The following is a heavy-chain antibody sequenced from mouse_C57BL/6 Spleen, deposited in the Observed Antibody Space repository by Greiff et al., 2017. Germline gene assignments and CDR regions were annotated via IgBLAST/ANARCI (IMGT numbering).Heavy chain of an antibody. J-gene: IGHJ3*01. CDR3: ARGWKDFDPWFAY. CDR1: GYTFTSYW. CDR2: IDPSDSET. V-gene: IGHV1-52*01. Sequence: QVQLQQPGAELVRPGSSVKLSCKASGYTFTSYWMHWVKQRPIQGLEWIGNIDPSDSETHYNEKFKDKATLTVDKSSCTAYLQLSSLTSEDSAVYYCARGWKDFDPWFAYWGQGTLVTVSA.